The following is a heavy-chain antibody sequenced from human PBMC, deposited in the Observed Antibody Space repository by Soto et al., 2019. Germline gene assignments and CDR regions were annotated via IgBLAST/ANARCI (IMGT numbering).Heavy chain of an antibody. D-gene: IGHD3-16*01. Sequence: EVQLVESGGGLVQPGSSLRLACAASGFTFDQYTMHWVRQAPGKGLEWVSSITWHSGTIGYADSVKGRFTISRDNAKNSLYLQMNSLRGEDTALYYCAKEMITFGDFNYYYMDVWGNGTTVTVSS. J-gene: IGHJ6*03. V-gene: IGHV3-9*01. CDR1: GFTFDQYT. CDR3: AKEMITFGDFNYYYMDV. CDR2: ITWHSGTI.